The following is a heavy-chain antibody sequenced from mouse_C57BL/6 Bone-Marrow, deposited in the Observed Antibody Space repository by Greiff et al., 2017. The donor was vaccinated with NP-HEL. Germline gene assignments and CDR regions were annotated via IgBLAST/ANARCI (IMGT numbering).Heavy chain of an antibody. CDR1: GFNIKDDY. CDR3: TKTAQATSDY. Sequence: VQLQQSGAELVRPGASVKLSCTASGFNIKDDYMHWVKQRPEQGLEWIGWIDPENGDTEYASKFQGKATIAADTSSNTAYLQLSSLTSEDTAVYYCTKTAQATSDYWGQGTTLTVSS. CDR2: IDPENGDT. J-gene: IGHJ2*01. D-gene: IGHD3-2*02. V-gene: IGHV14-4*01.